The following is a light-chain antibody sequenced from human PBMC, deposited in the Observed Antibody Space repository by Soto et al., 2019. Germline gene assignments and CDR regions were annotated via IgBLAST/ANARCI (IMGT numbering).Light chain of an antibody. CDR3: SSYTGTSTPYI. J-gene: IGLJ1*01. V-gene: IGLV2-14*01. CDR2: DVS. Sequence: QSALTQPASVSGSPGQSITISCTGTISDVGGYNYVSWYQQHPGKAPQHMIYDVSNRPSGVSNRFSGSKSGNTASLTISGLQAEDEADYYCSSYTGTSTPYIFGTGTKLTVL. CDR1: ISDVGGYNY.